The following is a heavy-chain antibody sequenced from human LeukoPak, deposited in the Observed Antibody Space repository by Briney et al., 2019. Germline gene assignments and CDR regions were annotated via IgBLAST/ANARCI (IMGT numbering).Heavy chain of an antibody. Sequence: SETLSLTCAVYGGSFSGYYWSWIRQPLGKGLEWIGEINHSGSTNYTPSLKRRVTISVDTSKNQFSLKLSSVTAAATAVYYCARGLYYYYGMDVWGQGTTVTVSS. V-gene: IGHV4-34*01. J-gene: IGHJ6*02. CDR3: ARGLYYYYGMDV. CDR2: INHSGST. CDR1: GGSFSGYY.